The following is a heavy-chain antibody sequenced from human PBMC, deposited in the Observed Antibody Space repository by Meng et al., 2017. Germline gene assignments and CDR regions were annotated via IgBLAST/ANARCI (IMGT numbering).Heavy chain of an antibody. J-gene: IGHJ4*02. CDR3: ARASGYYYDSSGYYYDFDY. D-gene: IGHD3-22*01. CDR2: IIPIFGTA. CDR1: GGTFSSYA. Sequence: SVKVSCKASGGTFSSYATSWVRQAPGQGLEWMGGIIPIFGTANYAQKFQGRVTITADKSTSTAYMELSSLRSEDTAVYYCARASGYYYDSSGYYYDFDYWGQGTLVTVSS. V-gene: IGHV1-69*06.